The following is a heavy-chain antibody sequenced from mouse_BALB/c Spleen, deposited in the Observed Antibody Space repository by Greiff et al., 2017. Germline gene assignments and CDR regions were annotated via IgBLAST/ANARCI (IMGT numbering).Heavy chain of an antibody. Sequence: EVQLQQSGPGLVKPSQSLSLTCTVTGYSITSDYAWNWIRQFPGNKLEWMGYISYSGSTSYNPSLKSRISITRDTSKNQFFLQLNSVTTEDTATYYCARWEDGNVYYAMDYWGQGTTLTVSS. J-gene: IGHJ4*01. CDR1: GYSITSDYA. D-gene: IGHD2-1*01. CDR3: ARWEDGNVYYAMDY. V-gene: IGHV3-2*02. CDR2: ISYSGST.